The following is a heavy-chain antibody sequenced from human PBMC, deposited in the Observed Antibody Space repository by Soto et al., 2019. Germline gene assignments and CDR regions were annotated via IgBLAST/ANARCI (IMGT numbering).Heavy chain of an antibody. CDR1: GGPISSGGYS. V-gene: IGHV4-30-2*01. CDR3: ARGQSSSWYFDY. Sequence: SETLSLTCAVSGGPISSGGYSWSWIRQPPGKGLEWIGYIYHSGSTYYNPSLKSRVTISVDRSKNQFSLKLSSVTAADTAVYYYARGQSSSWYFDYWGQGTLVTVSS. D-gene: IGHD6-13*01. J-gene: IGHJ4*02. CDR2: IYHSGST.